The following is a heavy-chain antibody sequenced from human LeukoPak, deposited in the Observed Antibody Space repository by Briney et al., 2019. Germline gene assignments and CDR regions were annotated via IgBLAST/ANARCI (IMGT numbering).Heavy chain of an antibody. Sequence: GGSLRLSCAASGFTFSSYWMHWVRQAPGKGLVWVSRINSDGSSIGYADSVKGRFTISRDNAKNTLYLQMNSLRAEDTAVYYCARGRGYSYVNNGMDVWGQGTTVTVSS. J-gene: IGHJ6*02. CDR3: ARGRGYSYVNNGMDV. CDR1: GFTFSSYW. V-gene: IGHV3-74*01. D-gene: IGHD5-18*01. CDR2: INSDGSSI.